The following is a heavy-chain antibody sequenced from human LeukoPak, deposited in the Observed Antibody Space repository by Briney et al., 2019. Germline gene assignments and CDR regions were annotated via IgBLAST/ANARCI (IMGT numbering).Heavy chain of an antibody. CDR1: GYTFTGYY. CDR2: INPNSGGT. D-gene: IGHD5-18*01. V-gene: IGHV1-2*06. J-gene: IGHJ4*02. Sequence: ASVKVSCTASGYTFTGYYMHWVRQAPGQGLEWMGRINPNSGGTNYAQKFQGRVTMTRDTSISTAYMELSRLRSDDTAVYYCARVPGYSYGYFDYWGQGTLVTVSS. CDR3: ARVPGYSYGYFDY.